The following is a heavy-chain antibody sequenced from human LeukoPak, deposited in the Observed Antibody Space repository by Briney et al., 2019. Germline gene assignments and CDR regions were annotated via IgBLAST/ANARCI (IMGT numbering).Heavy chain of an antibody. Sequence: GESLKISCKGSGYSFTSYWIGWVRQMPGKGLEWMGIIYPGDSDTRNSPSFQGQVTISADKSISTAYLQWSSLKASDTAMYYCARYNYFDTSGYYLFDYWGQGTLVTVSS. V-gene: IGHV5-51*01. CDR1: GYSFTSYW. D-gene: IGHD3-22*01. CDR2: IYPGDSDT. J-gene: IGHJ4*02. CDR3: ARYNYFDTSGYYLFDY.